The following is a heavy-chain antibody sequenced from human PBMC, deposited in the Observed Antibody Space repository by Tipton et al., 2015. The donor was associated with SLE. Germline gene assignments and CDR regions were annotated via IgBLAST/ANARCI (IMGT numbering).Heavy chain of an antibody. Sequence: TLSLTCTVSGGSISSYYWSWIRQPPGKGLEWIGYIYYSGSTNYNPSLKSRVTISVDTSKNQFSLKLSSVTAADTAVYYCARETIGNAFDIWGQGTMVTVSS. D-gene: IGHD1-7*01. CDR2: IYYSGST. CDR3: ARETIGNAFDI. CDR1: GGSISSYY. V-gene: IGHV4-59*01. J-gene: IGHJ3*02.